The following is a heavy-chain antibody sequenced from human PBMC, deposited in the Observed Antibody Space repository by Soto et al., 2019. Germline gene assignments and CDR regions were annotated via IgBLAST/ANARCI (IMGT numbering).Heavy chain of an antibody. Sequence: EVQVVESGGGLVQPGGSLRLSCAASGFTFSSYWMHWVRQAPGKGLVWVSRINSDGSTTNYADSVKGRFTISRDNANNMLYLQMNSLRAEDTAVYYCTRVDDFAWFDPWGQGTLVTVSS. CDR3: TRVDDFAWFDP. J-gene: IGHJ5*02. CDR1: GFTFSSYW. V-gene: IGHV3-74*01. CDR2: INSDGSTT. D-gene: IGHD3-3*01.